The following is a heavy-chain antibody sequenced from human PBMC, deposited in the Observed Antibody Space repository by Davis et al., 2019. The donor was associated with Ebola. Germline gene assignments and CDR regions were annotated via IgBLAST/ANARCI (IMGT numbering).Heavy chain of an antibody. D-gene: IGHD6-19*01. V-gene: IGHV3-7*01. J-gene: IGHJ2*01. Sequence: GESLKISCAASGFTFSSYWMSWVRQAPGKRLEWVANIKQDGSEKYYVDSVKGRFTISRDNAKNSLYLQMNSLRAEDTAVYYCARGHGSGWFNWYFDLWGRGTLVTVSS. CDR3: ARGHGSGWFNWYFDL. CDR1: GFTFSSYW. CDR2: IKQDGSEK.